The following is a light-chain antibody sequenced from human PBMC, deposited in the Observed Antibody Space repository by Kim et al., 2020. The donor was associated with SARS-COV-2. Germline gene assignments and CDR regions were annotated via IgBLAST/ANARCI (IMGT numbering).Light chain of an antibody. CDR1: ISDVGGYNY. CDR3: SSYRGSNTWV. Sequence: QSALTQPASVSGSPGQSITISCTGTISDVGGYNYVSWYQQHPGKAPKLMIYDVNNRPSGVSNRFSGSKSGNTASLTISGLQAEDEADYYCSSYRGSNTWVFGGGTQLTV. CDR2: DVN. J-gene: IGLJ3*02. V-gene: IGLV2-14*03.